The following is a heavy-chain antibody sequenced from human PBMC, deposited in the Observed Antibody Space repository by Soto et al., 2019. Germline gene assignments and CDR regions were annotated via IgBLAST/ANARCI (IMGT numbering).Heavy chain of an antibody. CDR2: ISYDGSNK. Sequence: ESGGGVVQPGRSLRLSCAASGFTFSSYGMHWVRQAPGKGLEWVAVISYDGSNKYYADSVKGRFTISRDNSKNTLYLQMNSLRAEDTAVYYCANSFYGRFDYWGQGTLVTVSS. CDR1: GFTFSSYG. J-gene: IGHJ4*02. D-gene: IGHD3-10*01. CDR3: ANSFYGRFDY. V-gene: IGHV3-30*18.